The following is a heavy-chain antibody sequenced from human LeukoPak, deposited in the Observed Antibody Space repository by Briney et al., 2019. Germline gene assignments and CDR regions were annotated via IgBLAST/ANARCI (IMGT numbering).Heavy chain of an antibody. D-gene: IGHD3-10*01. V-gene: IGHV4-39*07. CDR2: IYYSGST. CDR1: GGSISSSSYY. Sequence: SETLSLTCTVSGGSISSSSYYWGWIRQPPGKGLEWIGSIYYSGSTYYNPSLKSRVTISVDTSKNQFSLKLSSVTAADTAVYYCARAYYYYGKYLYFDYWGQGTLVTVSS. J-gene: IGHJ4*02. CDR3: ARAYYYYGKYLYFDY.